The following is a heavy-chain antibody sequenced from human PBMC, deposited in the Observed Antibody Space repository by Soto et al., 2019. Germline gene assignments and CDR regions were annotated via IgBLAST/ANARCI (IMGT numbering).Heavy chain of an antibody. V-gene: IGHV2-5*01. CDR3: AHRPYSSSWYYFDY. D-gene: IGHD6-13*01. J-gene: IGHJ4*02. CDR2: IYWNDDK. Sequence: SVLKLVKPPLTPVPPGTFSGLPIRTKNVFVGWIRQPPGKALEWLALIYWNDDKRYSPSLKSRLTITKDTSKNQVVLTMTNMDPVDTATYYCAHRPYSSSWYYFDYWGQVTLFT. CDR1: GLPIRTKNVF.